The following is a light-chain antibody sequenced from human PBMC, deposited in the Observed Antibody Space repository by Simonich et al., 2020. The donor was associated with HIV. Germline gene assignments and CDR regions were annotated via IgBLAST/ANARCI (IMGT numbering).Light chain of an antibody. V-gene: IGKV2-30*02. CDR3: MQGTLWWT. CDR2: KVS. CDR1: QILVHSDGNTY. Sequence: DIVMTQSPLSLPVTLGQPASISCRSSQILVHSDGNTYLNWYHKRPGQSPRRLIYKVSNRDSGVPDRFSGSGSDTDFTLKISRVEAEDVGIYYCMQGTLWWTFGQGTKVEIK. J-gene: IGKJ1*01.